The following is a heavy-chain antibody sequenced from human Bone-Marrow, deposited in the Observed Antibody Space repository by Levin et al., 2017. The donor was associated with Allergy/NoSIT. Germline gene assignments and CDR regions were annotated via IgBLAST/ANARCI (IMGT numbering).Heavy chain of an antibody. Sequence: GESLKISCKASGYTFTSYAMNWVRQAPGQGLEWMGWINTNTGNPTYAQGFTGRFVFSLDTSVSTAYLQISSLKAEDTAVYYCAREWGTGYLIPDYWGQGTLVTVSS. J-gene: IGHJ4*02. CDR3: AREWGTGYLIPDY. CDR2: INTNTGNP. D-gene: IGHD3/OR15-3a*01. CDR1: GYTFTSYA. V-gene: IGHV7-4-1*02.